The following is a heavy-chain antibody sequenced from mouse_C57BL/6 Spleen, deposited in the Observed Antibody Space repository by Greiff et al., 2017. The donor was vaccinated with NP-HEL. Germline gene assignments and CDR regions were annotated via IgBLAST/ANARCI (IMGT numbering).Heavy chain of an antibody. Sequence: QVQLKESGPGLVQPSQSLSITCTVSGFSLTSYGVHWVRQPPGKGLEWLGVIWSGGSTDYNAAFISRLSISKDNSKSQVFFKMNSLQADDTAIYYCAIWDPFAYWGQGTLVTVSA. V-gene: IGHV2-4*01. CDR2: IWSGGST. D-gene: IGHD4-1*01. CDR1: GFSLTSYG. J-gene: IGHJ3*01. CDR3: AIWDPFAY.